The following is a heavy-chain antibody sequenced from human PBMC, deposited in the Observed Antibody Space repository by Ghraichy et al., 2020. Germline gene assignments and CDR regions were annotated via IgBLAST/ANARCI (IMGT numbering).Heavy chain of an antibody. CDR1: GGTFSSYA. V-gene: IGHV1-69*13. CDR3: ARGFHSYSSGWSGWWFDP. Sequence: SVKVSCKASGGTFSSYAISWVRQAPGQGLEWMGGIIPIFGTANYAQKFQGRVTITADESTSTAYMELSSLRSEDTAVYYCARGFHSYSSGWSGWWFDPWGQGTLVTVSS. CDR2: IIPIFGTA. D-gene: IGHD6-19*01. J-gene: IGHJ5*02.